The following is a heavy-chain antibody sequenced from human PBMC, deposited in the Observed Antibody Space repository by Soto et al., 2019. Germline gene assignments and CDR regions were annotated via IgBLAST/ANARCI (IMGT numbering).Heavy chain of an antibody. CDR1: GGALTSYP. J-gene: IGHJ4*02. V-gene: IGHV1-69*06. CDR3: ATYPRPYKWTDI. CDR2: IDPIVHTS. D-gene: IGHD1-20*01. Sequence: QVRLEQSGAEVKKPGSSVRVSCQASGGALTSYPIHWVRQAPGQGLEWMGVIDPIVHTSNLAENFKTRLTLTADTSTKTVYMDLTSLRSDDTAIYFCATYPRPYKWTDIWGRGTQLTVAS.